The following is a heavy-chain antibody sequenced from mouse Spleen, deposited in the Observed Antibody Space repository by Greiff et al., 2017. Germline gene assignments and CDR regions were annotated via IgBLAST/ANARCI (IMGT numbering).Heavy chain of an antibody. CDR3: ARELEFYYYGSSFAY. V-gene: IGHV14-3*02. D-gene: IGHD1-1*01. J-gene: IGHJ3*01. CDR2: IDPANGNT. Sequence: EVKLQESGAELVKPGASVKLSCTASGFNIKDTYMHWVKQRPEQGLEWIGRIDPANGNTKYDPKFQGKATITADTSSNTAYLQLSSLTSENTAVYYCARELEFYYYGSSFAYWGQGTLVTVSA. CDR1: GFNIKDTY.